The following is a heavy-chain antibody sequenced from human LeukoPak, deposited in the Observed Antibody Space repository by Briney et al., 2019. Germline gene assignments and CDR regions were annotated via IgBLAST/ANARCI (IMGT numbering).Heavy chain of an antibody. CDR1: GVSFSGYY. Sequence: PAETLSLTCAVYGVSFSGYYWSWIRQPPGKGLEWIGEINHSGSNNYNPSPTTRITISVDTSKNQYSLKLSSVTAADTAVYYCARLANEVITTHSYYYGMDVWGQGTTVTVSS. CDR2: INHSGSN. V-gene: IGHV4-34*01. J-gene: IGHJ6*02. CDR3: ARLANEVITTHSYYYGMDV. D-gene: IGHD3-22*01.